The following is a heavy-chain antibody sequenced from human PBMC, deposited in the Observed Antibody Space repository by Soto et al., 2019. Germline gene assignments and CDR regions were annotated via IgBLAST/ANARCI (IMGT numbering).Heavy chain of an antibody. CDR3: ARGLTVVIIQDFFDP. J-gene: IGHJ5*02. D-gene: IGHD3-22*01. CDR1: GFTFSGYG. V-gene: IGHV3-30-3*01. Sequence: QEQLVQFGGGVVQPGRSLRLSCVASGFTFSGYGMHWVRQAPGKGLEWVAVVSDDGNNKDYADSVKGRFTISRDNSKNTLYLQMNSVRSEDTAVYYCARGLTVVIIQDFFDPWGQGTLVTVSS. CDR2: VSDDGNNK.